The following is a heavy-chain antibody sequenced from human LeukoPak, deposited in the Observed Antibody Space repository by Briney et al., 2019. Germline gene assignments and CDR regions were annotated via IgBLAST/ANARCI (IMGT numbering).Heavy chain of an antibody. D-gene: IGHD5-24*01. V-gene: IGHV3-30-3*01. J-gene: IGHJ4*02. CDR1: GFTFSNHA. Sequence: PGRSLRLSCAASGFTFSNHAMHWVRQAPGKGLEWVAFLSYDGSNKHYAEPVQGRFTISRDNSKNTLYLQMNSLRPEDTAVYYCARARFGYNRGPFDYWGQGILVTVSS. CDR3: ARARFGYNRGPFDY. CDR2: LSYDGSNK.